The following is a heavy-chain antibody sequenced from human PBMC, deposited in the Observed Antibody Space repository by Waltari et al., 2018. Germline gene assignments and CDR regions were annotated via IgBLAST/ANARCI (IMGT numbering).Heavy chain of an antibody. J-gene: IGHJ4*02. CDR3: ARQRYFDWLFDY. V-gene: IGHV4-59*04. Sequence: QVQLQESGPGLVKPSETLSLTCTVSGGSISSHYWSWIRQPPGKGLEWIGYIYYSGSTYYNPSLKSRVTISVDTSKNQFSLKLSSVTAADTAVYYCARQRYFDWLFDYWGQGTLVTVSS. CDR2: IYYSGST. CDR1: GGSISSHY. D-gene: IGHD3-9*01.